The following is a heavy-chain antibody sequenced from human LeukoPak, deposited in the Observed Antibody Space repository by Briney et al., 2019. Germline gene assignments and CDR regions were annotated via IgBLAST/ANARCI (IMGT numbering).Heavy chain of an antibody. D-gene: IGHD1-26*01. Sequence: GGSLRLSCAASGFTFSSYEMNWVRQAPGKGLEWVSYISSSGSTIYYADSVKGRFTISRDNAKNSLYLQMNSLRAEDTAVYYCARDNFIWWELSRPGAFDIWGQGTMVTVSS. J-gene: IGHJ3*02. V-gene: IGHV3-48*03. CDR2: ISSSGSTI. CDR1: GFTFSSYE. CDR3: ARDNFIWWELSRPGAFDI.